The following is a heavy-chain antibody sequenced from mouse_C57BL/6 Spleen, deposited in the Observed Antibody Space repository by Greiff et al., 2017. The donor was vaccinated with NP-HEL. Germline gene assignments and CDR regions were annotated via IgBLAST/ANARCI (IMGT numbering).Heavy chain of an antibody. Sequence: QVQLQQSGPELVKPGASVKISCKASGYSFTSYYIHWVKQRPGQGLEWIGWIYPGSGNTKYNEKFKGKATLTADTSSSTAYMQLSSLTSEDSAVYYCASPNYGNSYFDYWGQGTTLTVSS. CDR1: GYSFTSYY. CDR3: ASPNYGNSYFDY. V-gene: IGHV1-66*01. J-gene: IGHJ2*01. D-gene: IGHD2-1*01. CDR2: IYPGSGNT.